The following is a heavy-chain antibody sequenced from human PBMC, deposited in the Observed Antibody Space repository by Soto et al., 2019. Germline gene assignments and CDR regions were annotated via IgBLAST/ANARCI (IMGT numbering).Heavy chain of an antibody. J-gene: IGHJ3*01. CDR2: ILPIFGTA. CDR1: GCTLSSYA. CDR3: AREGTFHPSLFDF. V-gene: IGHV1-69*06. Sequence: SVQVTRQASGCTLSSYAISWVRQPPGQGLEWMGRILPIFGTANYAQKFQGRVTHTEDNSTSIAYMELSRQKSEDTAVYNRAREGTFHPSLFDFWGQGTMVTVSS.